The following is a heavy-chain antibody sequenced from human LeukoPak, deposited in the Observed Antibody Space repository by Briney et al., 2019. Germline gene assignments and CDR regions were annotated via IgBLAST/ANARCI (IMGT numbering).Heavy chain of an antibody. D-gene: IGHD3-3*01. J-gene: IGHJ3*02. CDR2: IKQDGSEK. Sequence: GGSLRLSCAASGFTFSSYWMNWVRQAPGKGLEWVANIKQDGSEKYYVDSVKGRFTISRDNAKNSLYLQMNSLRAEDTAVYYCAREAGVTIFGVEGMLFDIWGQGTMVTVSS. CDR1: GFTFSSYW. V-gene: IGHV3-7*01. CDR3: AREAGVTIFGVEGMLFDI.